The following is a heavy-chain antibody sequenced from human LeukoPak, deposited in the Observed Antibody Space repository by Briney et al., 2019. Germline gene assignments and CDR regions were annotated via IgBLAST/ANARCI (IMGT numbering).Heavy chain of an antibody. Sequence: GRSLRLSCAASGFTFDDYAMHWVRQAPVKGLGWVSGISWNSGSIGYADSVKGRFTISRDNAKNSLYLQMNSLRAEDTALYYCAKDWNDALDYWGQGTLVTVSS. V-gene: IGHV3-9*01. J-gene: IGHJ4*02. CDR2: ISWNSGSI. CDR1: GFTFDDYA. D-gene: IGHD1-1*01. CDR3: AKDWNDALDY.